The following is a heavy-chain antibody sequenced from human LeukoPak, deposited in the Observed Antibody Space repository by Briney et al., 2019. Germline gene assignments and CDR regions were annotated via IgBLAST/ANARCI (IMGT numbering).Heavy chain of an antibody. D-gene: IGHD6-13*01. V-gene: IGHV1-69*13. Sequence: SVKVSCKSSVGTFSSYANSWVRLAPGQGLEWMGGIIPIFGTANYAQKFQGRVTITADESTRTAYMELSSPRSEDTAVYYCARDRHSSSWYGGMDVWGQGTTATVSS. CDR3: ARDRHSSSWYGGMDV. CDR2: IIPIFGTA. J-gene: IGHJ6*02. CDR1: VGTFSSYA.